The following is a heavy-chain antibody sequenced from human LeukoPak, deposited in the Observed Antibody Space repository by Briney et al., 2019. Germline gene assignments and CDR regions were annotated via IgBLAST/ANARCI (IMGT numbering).Heavy chain of an antibody. CDR3: ARFLGGGKQAAAGAYYYYYMDV. V-gene: IGHV1-18*01. Sequence: ASVKVSCKASGYTFTSYGISWVRQAPGQGLEWMGWISAYNGDTNYAQKLQGRVTMTTDTSTSTAYMELRSLRSDDTAVYYCARFLGGGKQAAAGAYYYYYMDVWGKGTTVTVSS. J-gene: IGHJ6*03. CDR1: GYTFTSYG. D-gene: IGHD6-13*01. CDR2: ISAYNGDT.